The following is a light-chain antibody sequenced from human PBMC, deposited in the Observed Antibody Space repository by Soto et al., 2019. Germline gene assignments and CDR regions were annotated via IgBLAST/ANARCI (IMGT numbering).Light chain of an antibody. CDR2: GNT. Sequence: QSVLTQPPSVSGAPGQRVTISCTGSSSNIGAGYDVHWYQQLPGRAPKLLIYGNTNRPSGVPDRFSGSKSGTAASLAITGRQAVDEADYYCLSFDSSLSVGFGGGTKGTVL. CDR3: LSFDSSLSVG. CDR1: SSNIGAGYD. J-gene: IGLJ2*01. V-gene: IGLV1-40*01.